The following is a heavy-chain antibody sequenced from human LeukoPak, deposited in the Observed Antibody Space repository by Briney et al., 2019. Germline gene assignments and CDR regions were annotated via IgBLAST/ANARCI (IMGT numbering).Heavy chain of an antibody. CDR2: I. D-gene: IGHD1-26*01. CDR1: GYSFTSCC. V-gene: IGHV5-51*01. CDR3: GMSGDRVPLQDDVFDV. Sequence: GESLKISCKVSGYSFTSCCIGWVRQMPGKGLEWMGIIYSPSFQGQVTISVDKSINTAYLQWSSLQASDTAMYYCGMSGDRVPLQDDVFDVWGQGTMVNVST. J-gene: IGHJ3*01.